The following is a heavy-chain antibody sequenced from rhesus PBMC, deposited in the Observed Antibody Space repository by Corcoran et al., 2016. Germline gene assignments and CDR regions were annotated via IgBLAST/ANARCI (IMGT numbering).Heavy chain of an antibody. V-gene: IGHV4-122*02. Sequence: QVQLQESGPGLLKPSETLSLTCAVSGGSIRNDHHYWSWIRQPPGKGLDWLGYISYSGKTRYNSSLERRVSISRDTSKNQFSLKLNSVTAADTAVYYCARDRGNYYSGSYYYVWGRGILVTVSS. CDR1: GGSIRNDHHY. J-gene: IGHJ5-2*02. D-gene: IGHD3-16*01. CDR3: ARDRGNYYSGSYYYV. CDR2: ISYSGKT.